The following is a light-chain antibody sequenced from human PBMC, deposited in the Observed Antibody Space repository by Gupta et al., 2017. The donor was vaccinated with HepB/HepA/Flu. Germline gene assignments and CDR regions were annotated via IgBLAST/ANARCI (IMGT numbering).Light chain of an antibody. V-gene: IGLV2-14*01. CDR3: SSYTTGNTPVV. CDR1: SSDIGTYNY. Sequence: QSALTQPAFVSGSPGQSITISCTGTSSDIGTYNYVCWYQQYPGKAPKLMIYDVSNRTSGISTRFSGSKSGNTASLTISGLQAEDEAYYYCSSYTTGNTPVVFGGGTKLTVL. J-gene: IGLJ2*01. CDR2: DVS.